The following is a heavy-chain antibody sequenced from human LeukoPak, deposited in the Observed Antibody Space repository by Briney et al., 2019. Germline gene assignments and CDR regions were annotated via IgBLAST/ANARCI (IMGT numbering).Heavy chain of an antibody. J-gene: IGHJ4*02. CDR3: ARDFYYYGSGSYYGGFDY. CDR1: GFTFSSYW. V-gene: IGHV3-74*01. CDR2: INSDGSST. D-gene: IGHD3-10*01. Sequence: GGSLRLSCAASGFTFSSYWMHWVRQAPGKGLVWVSRINSDGSSTSYADSVKGRFTISRDNAKNTLYLQMNSLGAEDTAVYYCARDFYYYGSGSYYGGFDYWGQGTLVTVSS.